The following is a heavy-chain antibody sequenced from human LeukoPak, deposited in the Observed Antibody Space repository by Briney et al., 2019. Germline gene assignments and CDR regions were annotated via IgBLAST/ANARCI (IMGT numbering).Heavy chain of an antibody. CDR1: GYTFTGYY. Sequence: ASVKVSCKASGYTFTGYYVHWVRQAPGQGLEWMGWMNPKSGGTDYAQKFEARVTMNRDTSISTAYMELSRLRFDDTAVYYCARSPDILTGEKFDYWGQGTLVAVSS. CDR3: ARSPDILTGEKFDY. D-gene: IGHD3-9*01. J-gene: IGHJ4*02. V-gene: IGHV1-2*02. CDR2: MNPKSGGT.